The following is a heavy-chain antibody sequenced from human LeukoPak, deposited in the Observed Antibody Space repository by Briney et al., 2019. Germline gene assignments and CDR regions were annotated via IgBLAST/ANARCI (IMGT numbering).Heavy chain of an antibody. Sequence: SETLSLTCTVSGGSISSSSYYWGWIRQPPGKGLEWIGSIYYSGSTYYNPSLKSRVTISVDTSKNQFSLKLSSVTAADTAVYYCARVSKSAQHYFDYWGQGTLVTVSS. V-gene: IGHV4-39*07. CDR2: IYYSGST. J-gene: IGHJ4*02. CDR3: ARVSKSAQHYFDY. CDR1: GGSISSSSYY. D-gene: IGHD1-1*01.